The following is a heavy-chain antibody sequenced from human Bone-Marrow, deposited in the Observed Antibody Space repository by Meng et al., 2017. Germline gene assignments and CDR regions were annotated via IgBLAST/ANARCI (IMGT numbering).Heavy chain of an antibody. V-gene: IGHV4-61*02. CDR3: AREPLLWFGELSFDP. J-gene: IGHJ5*02. Sequence: QVRPQESGPVLVKPSQTLSLTCTVSGGSISSGSYYWSWIRQPAGKGLEWIGRIYTSGSTNYNPSLKSRVTISVDTSKNQFSLKLSSVTAADTAVYYCAREPLLWFGELSFDPWGQGTLVTVSS. CDR1: GGSISSGSYY. D-gene: IGHD3-10*01. CDR2: IYTSGST.